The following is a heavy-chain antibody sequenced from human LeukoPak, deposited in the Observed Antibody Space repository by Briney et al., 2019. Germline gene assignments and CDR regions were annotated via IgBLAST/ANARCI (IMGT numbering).Heavy chain of an antibody. D-gene: IGHD6-13*01. J-gene: IGHJ4*02. CDR2: INSGNGNT. CDR3: ARDVEQQLLDY. V-gene: IGHV1-3*01. Sequence: GASVKVSCKTSGYTFTTYAMHWVRRAPGQRLEWMGWINSGNGNTKYSQKFQGRVTITRDTSASTAYMELSSLRSEDTAVYYCARDVEQQLLDYWGQGTLVTVSS. CDR1: GYTFTTYA.